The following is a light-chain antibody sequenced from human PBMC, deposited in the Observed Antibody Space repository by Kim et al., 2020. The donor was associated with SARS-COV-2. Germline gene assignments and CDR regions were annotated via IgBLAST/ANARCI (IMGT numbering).Light chain of an antibody. J-gene: IGLJ1*01. V-gene: IGLV2-14*03. Sequence: GQSVTISCSGTSSDVGGYDYVAWYQQHPDTAPKLMIYDVTNRPSGVSSRFSGSKSDNTASLTISGLQAEDEADYYCSSYTSRKIYVFGTGTKVTVL. CDR2: DVT. CDR1: SSDVGGYDY. CDR3: SSYTSRKIYV.